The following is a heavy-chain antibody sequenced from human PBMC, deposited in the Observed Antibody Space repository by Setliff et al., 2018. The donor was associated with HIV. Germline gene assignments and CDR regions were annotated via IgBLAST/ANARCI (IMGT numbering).Heavy chain of an antibody. CDR3: TTDAYCSGPSCYIAFYYYYYMDV. CDR1: GFTFGDYP. V-gene: IGHV3-49*04. J-gene: IGHJ6*03. Sequence: GGSLRLSCLSSGFTFGDYPMSWVRQAPGKGLEWVGFIGSKARGATTEYAASVKGRFTISRDDSKSIAYLQMNSLKTKDTAVYYCTTDAYCSGPSCYIAFYYYYYMDVWGKGTTVTVSS. D-gene: IGHD2-2*02. CDR2: IGSKARGATT.